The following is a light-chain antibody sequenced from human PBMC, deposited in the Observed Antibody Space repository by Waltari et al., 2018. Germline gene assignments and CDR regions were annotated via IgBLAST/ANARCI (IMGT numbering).Light chain of an antibody. Sequence: QTVVTQEPSFSVSPGGTVTLTCGLSSGSVSTSYYPSWYQQTPGQAPRTLNHRTNTRSSWVPERFSVSNLGNKAALPISGAQADDESVYYCVSYMGSGIHLVFGGGTKLTVL. CDR3: VSYMGSGIHLV. V-gene: IGLV8-61*01. CDR2: RTN. J-gene: IGLJ3*02. CDR1: SGSVSTSYY.